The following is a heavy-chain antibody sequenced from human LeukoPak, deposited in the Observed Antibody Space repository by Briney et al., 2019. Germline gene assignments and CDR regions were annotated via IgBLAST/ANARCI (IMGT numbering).Heavy chain of an antibody. D-gene: IGHD1-26*01. CDR3: ARELSGSDDAFDI. CDR2: IYTSGST. J-gene: IGHJ3*02. CDR1: GGSISSGSYY. V-gene: IGHV4-61*02. Sequence: SQTLSLTCTVSGGSISSGSYYWSWIRQPAGKGREWTGRIYTSGSTNYNPSLKSRFTISVDTSKNQFSLKLSSVTAADTAVYYCARELSGSDDAFDIWGQGTMVTVSS.